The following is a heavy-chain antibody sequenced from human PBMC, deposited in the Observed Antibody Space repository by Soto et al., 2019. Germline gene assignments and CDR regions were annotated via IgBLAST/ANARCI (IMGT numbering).Heavy chain of an antibody. D-gene: IGHD5-18*01. CDR3: AKYVDTNSETDAFDL. J-gene: IGHJ3*01. CDR1: DDSIRTHY. Sequence: QVQLQESGPGLVKPSETLSLTCSVSDDSIRTHYWTWIRQAPGTGLEWIGYIYFTGSTHSGSTSYNPSLTSRVSMSLDTSKNQFSLKRSSVTAADTAVYYCAKYVDTNSETDAFDLWGQGTMVTVSS. V-gene: IGHV4-59*11. CDR2: IYFTGSTHSGST.